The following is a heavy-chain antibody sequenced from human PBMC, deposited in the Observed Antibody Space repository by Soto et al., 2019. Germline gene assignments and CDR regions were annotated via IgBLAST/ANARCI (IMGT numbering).Heavy chain of an antibody. Sequence: GGSLRLSCTASGFTFSSYGMHWVRQAPGKGLEWVAVISYDGSNKYYADSVKGRFTISRDNSKNTLYLQMNSLRAEDTAVYYCAKMKAVGVDYWGQGTLVTVSS. CDR2: ISYDGSNK. J-gene: IGHJ4*02. V-gene: IGHV3-30*18. CDR1: GFTFSSYG. CDR3: AKMKAVGVDY.